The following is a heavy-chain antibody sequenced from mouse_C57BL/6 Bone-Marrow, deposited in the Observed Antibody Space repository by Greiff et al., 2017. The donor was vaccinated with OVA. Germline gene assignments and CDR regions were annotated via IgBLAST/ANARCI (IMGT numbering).Heavy chain of an antibody. CDR3: ARITTVVAPHWYFDV. CDR2: ISSGSSTI. CDR1: GFTFSDYG. J-gene: IGHJ1*03. V-gene: IGHV5-17*01. Sequence: EVHLVESGGGLVKPGGSLKLSCAASGFTFSDYGMHWVRQAPEKGLEWVAYISSGSSTIYYADTVKGRFTISRDNAKNTLFLQMTSLRSEDTAMYYCARITTVVAPHWYFDVWGTGTTVTVSS. D-gene: IGHD1-1*01.